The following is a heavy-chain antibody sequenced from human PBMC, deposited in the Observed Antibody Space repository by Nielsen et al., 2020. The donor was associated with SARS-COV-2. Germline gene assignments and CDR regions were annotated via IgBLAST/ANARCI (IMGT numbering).Heavy chain of an antibody. J-gene: IGHJ4*02. CDR1: GFTVSTNY. D-gene: IGHD3-22*01. CDR2: IYSAGST. V-gene: IGHV3-53*01. CDR3: AKGFSSGYYVYFDY. Sequence: GESLKISCAASGFTVSTNYMTWVRQAPGKGLEWVSVIYSAGSTYYADSVKGRFTISRDNSKNTLYLQMNSLRAEDTAVYYCAKGFSSGYYVYFDYWGQGTLVTVSS.